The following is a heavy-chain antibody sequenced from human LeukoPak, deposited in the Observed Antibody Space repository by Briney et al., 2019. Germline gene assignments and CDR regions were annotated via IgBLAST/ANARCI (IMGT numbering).Heavy chain of an antibody. J-gene: IGHJ4*02. Sequence: ASVKVSCEASGYTFTSYGISWVRQAPGQGLEWMGWISAYNGNTNYAQKLQGRVTMTTDTSTSTAYMELRSLRSDDTAVYYCARADSSSWYVRSTSPVDYWGQGTLVTVSS. CDR2: ISAYNGNT. CDR1: GYTFTSYG. V-gene: IGHV1-18*01. D-gene: IGHD6-13*01. CDR3: ARADSSSWYVRSTSPVDY.